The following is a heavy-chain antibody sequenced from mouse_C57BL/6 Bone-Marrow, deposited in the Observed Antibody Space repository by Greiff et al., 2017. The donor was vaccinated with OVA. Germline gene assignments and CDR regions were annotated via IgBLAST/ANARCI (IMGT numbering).Heavy chain of an antibody. Sequence: VKLQESGAELVKPGASVKISCKASGYAFSSYWMNWVKQRPGKGLEWIGQIYPGDGDTNYNGKFKGKATLTADKSSSTAYMELRSLTSEDSAVYFCASSSYGWFAYWGQGTLVTVSA. J-gene: IGHJ3*01. D-gene: IGHD1-1*01. CDR3: ASSSYGWFAY. V-gene: IGHV1-80*01. CDR1: GYAFSSYW. CDR2: IYPGDGDT.